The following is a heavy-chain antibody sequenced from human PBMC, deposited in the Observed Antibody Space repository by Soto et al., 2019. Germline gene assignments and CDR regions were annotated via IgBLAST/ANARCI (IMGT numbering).Heavy chain of an antibody. J-gene: IGHJ4*02. CDR1: GYTFTSYG. CDR2: ISAYNGNT. Sequence: ASVKVSCKASGYTFTSYGISWVRQAPGQGLEWMGWISAYNGNTNYAQKLQGRVTMTTDTSTSTAYMELRSLRSDDTAVYYCAKDGGYGAMIVVVINLGGLDYWGQGTLVTVSS. CDR3: AKDGGYGAMIVVVINLGGLDY. D-gene: IGHD3-22*01. V-gene: IGHV1-18*01.